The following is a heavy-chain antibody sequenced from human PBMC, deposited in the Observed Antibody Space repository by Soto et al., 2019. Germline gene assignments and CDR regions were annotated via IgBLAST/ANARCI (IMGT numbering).Heavy chain of an antibody. J-gene: IGHJ4*02. CDR3: AKEKYRIFDY. Sequence: GGSLRLSCVASGFGLIDFAMSWVRQAPGKGLQWVSAISGSGSDTYYADSVKGRFTISRDTSKNTLYLQMNSLRAEDTALYFCAKEKYRIFDYWGQGAQVTVSS. V-gene: IGHV3-23*01. CDR2: ISGSGSDT. D-gene: IGHD2-2*01. CDR1: GFGLIDFA.